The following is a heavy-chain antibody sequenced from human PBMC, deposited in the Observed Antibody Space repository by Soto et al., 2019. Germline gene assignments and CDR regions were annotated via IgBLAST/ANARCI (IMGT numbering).Heavy chain of an antibody. CDR3: TDCLDV. D-gene: IGHD2-21*02. Sequence: EFRLVESGGGLVKPGGSLRLSCAASGFRSSDAWMSWVRQSPGKGLEWVGRITSRNDGAATDYAAPVKGRFTISRDDSGNTVFIQMNSLRSEDTAVYYCTDCLDVWGQGTTVTVSS. CDR2: ITSRNDGAAT. J-gene: IGHJ6*02. CDR1: GFRSSDAW. V-gene: IGHV3-15*07.